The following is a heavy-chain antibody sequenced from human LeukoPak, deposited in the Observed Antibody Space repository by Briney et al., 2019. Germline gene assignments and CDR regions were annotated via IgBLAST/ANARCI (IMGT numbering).Heavy chain of an antibody. CDR2: IYYSGST. D-gene: IGHD1-26*01. J-gene: IGHJ3*02. CDR1: GFSFSDY. CDR3: ARHGSGGRAFDI. Sequence: GSLRLSCAASGFSFSDYWSWIRQPPGKGLEWIGYIYYSGSTNDNPSLKSRVTISVDTSKNQFSLKLISVTAADTAVYYCARHGSGGRAFDIWGQGTMVTVSS. V-gene: IGHV4-59*08.